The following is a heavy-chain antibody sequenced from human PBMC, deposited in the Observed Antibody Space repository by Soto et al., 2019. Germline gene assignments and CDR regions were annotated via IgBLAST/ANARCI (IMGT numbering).Heavy chain of an antibody. Sequence: VQLLESGGGLVQPGGSLRLSCAASGFTFSNYWMIWVRQAPGKGLEWVANIKQDGSEKYYVDSVKGRFTISRDNAKNSVSLQMNSLGAKDTAVYYCARDRRPVPVGLWGQGTLVTVSS. CDR1: GFTFSNYW. V-gene: IGHV3-7*01. CDR3: ARDRRPVPVGL. D-gene: IGHD6-19*01. CDR2: IKQDGSEK. J-gene: IGHJ4*02.